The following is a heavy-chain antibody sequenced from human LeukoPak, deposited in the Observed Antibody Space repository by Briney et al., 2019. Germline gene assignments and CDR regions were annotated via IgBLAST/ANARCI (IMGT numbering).Heavy chain of an antibody. CDR3: ARGENWNLTSQTADFDY. CDR1: GGSFSGYY. D-gene: IGHD1-7*01. CDR2: INHSGST. J-gene: IGHJ4*02. Sequence: PSETLSLTCAVYGGSFSGYYWSWIRQPPGKGLEWIGEINHSGSTNYNPSLKSRVTISVDTSKNQFSLKLSSVTAADTAVYYCARGENWNLTSQTADFDYWGQGTLVTVSS. V-gene: IGHV4-34*01.